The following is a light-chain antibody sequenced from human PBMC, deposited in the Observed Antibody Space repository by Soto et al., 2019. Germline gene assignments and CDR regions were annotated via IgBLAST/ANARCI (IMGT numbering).Light chain of an antibody. Sequence: EIVWTQSPGTLSLSPGERATLSCRASQSVSSSFLAWYQQKPGQAPRLLIYGASNRATGIPDRFSGSGSGTDFTLTISRLEPEDFAVYYCQQYVTSPCAFGQGTKVAIE. CDR1: QSVSSSF. CDR2: GAS. CDR3: QQYVTSPCA. V-gene: IGKV3-20*01. J-gene: IGKJ1*01.